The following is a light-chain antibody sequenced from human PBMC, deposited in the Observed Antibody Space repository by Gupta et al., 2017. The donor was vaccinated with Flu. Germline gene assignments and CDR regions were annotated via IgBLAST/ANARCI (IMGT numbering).Light chain of an antibody. V-gene: IGLV3-1*01. CDR1: KLGANF. Sequence: SSALRQPPSVSVSPGQTASIPCSGDKLGANFASWEQQKAGQSPVLVIYQDEKQPSGIPERFSGTNSGNTATLTISGTQATDEADDYCQAGDGISVVFGGGTKLTVL. CDR3: QAGDGISVV. J-gene: IGLJ3*02. CDR2: QDE.